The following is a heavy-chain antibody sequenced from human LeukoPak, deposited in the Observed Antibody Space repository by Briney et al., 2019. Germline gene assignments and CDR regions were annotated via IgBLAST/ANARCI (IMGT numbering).Heavy chain of an antibody. Sequence: SETLSLTCAVYGGSFSGYYWSWIRQHPGKGLEWIGYIYYSGSTYYNPFLKSRVTISVDTSKNQFSLKLSSVTAADTAVYYCARVGRGQLVLGYWGQGTLVTVSS. V-gene: IGHV4-31*11. CDR1: GGSFSGYY. CDR3: ARVGRGQLVLGY. D-gene: IGHD6-13*01. CDR2: IYYSGST. J-gene: IGHJ4*02.